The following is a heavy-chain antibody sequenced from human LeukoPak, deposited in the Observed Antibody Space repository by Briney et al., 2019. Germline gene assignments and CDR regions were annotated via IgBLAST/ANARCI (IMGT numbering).Heavy chain of an antibody. Sequence: GGSLRLSCAASGFTFSSYSMNWVRQAPGKGLEWVSSISSSSSYIYYADSVKGRFAISRDNAKNSLYLQMNSLRAEDTAVYYCASQYCSGGSCYLYFQHWGQGTLVTVSS. CDR1: GFTFSSYS. CDR2: ISSSSSYI. D-gene: IGHD2-15*01. V-gene: IGHV3-21*01. CDR3: ASQYCSGGSCYLYFQH. J-gene: IGHJ1*01.